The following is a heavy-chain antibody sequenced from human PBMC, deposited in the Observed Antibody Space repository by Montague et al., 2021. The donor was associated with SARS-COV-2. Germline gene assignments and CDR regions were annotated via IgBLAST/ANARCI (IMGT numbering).Heavy chain of an antibody. J-gene: IGHJ4*02. D-gene: IGHD1-7*01. CDR1: GGSFSAYY. CDR2: INHSGTT. Sequence: ETLSLTCAVYGGSFSAYYWSWIRQPPGRGLEWIGEINHSGTTNYKSSLESRLSMSVDTSKNQFSLNLSSVTAADTAVYLCSRTYRGTFDFWGQGILVTVSS. CDR3: SRTYRGTFDF. V-gene: IGHV4-34*01.